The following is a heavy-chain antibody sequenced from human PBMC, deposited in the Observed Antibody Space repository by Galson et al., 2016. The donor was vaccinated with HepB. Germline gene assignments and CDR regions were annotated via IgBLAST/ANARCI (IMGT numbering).Heavy chain of an antibody. V-gene: IGHV4-31*03. D-gene: IGHD2-15*01. Sequence: TLSLTCTVSGGSISSGSYYWSWIRQHPGKGLEWIGYISYSGSTYYNPSLKRRVTISVDTSENQFSLKLSSVTAADTAVYYCARGVAAWGQGTLVTVSS. J-gene: IGHJ5*02. CDR3: ARGVAA. CDR2: ISYSGST. CDR1: GGSISSGSYY.